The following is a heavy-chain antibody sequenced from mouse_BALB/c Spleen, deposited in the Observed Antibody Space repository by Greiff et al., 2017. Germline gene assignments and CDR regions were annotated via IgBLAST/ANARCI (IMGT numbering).Heavy chain of an antibody. CDR1: GYTFTSYW. CDR3: TTATYYYAMDY. CDR2: IYPGNSDT. Sequence: EVMLVESGTVLARPGASVKMSCKASGYTFTSYWMHWVKQRPGQGLEWIGAIYPGNSDTSYNQKFKGKAKLTAVTSTSTAYMELSSLTNEDSAVYYCTTATYYYAMDYWGQGTSVTVSS. D-gene: IGHD1-2*01. J-gene: IGHJ4*01. V-gene: IGHV1-5*01.